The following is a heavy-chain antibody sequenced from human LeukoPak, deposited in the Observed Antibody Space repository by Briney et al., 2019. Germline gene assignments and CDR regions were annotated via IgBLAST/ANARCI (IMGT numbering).Heavy chain of an antibody. D-gene: IGHD7-27*01. V-gene: IGHV3-15*01. CDR2: IKSKTDGGTT. CDR3: TTGNWGSFSY. CDR1: GFTFSNAW. J-gene: IGHJ4*02. Sequence: RGSLRLSCAASGFTFSNAWMNWVRQAPGKGLEWVGRIKSKTDGGTTDYAAPVKGRFTISRDDSRHTLYLQVNSLKTEDTAVYYCTTGNWGSFSYWGQGTLVTVS.